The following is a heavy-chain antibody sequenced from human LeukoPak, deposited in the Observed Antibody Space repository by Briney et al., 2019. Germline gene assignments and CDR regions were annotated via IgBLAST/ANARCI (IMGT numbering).Heavy chain of an antibody. CDR1: GFTFSNHA. Sequence: GGSLRLSCAASGFTFSNHAMSWVSQAPGKGLEWVSAVHNSGDTTYYADSVKGRFTISRDNSKNTLYPQMNSLRGEVTAIYYCAKGRGHDYKWWHSWGQGTLVTVSS. D-gene: IGHD2-8*01. V-gene: IGHV3-23*01. J-gene: IGHJ4*02. CDR2: VHNSGDTT. CDR3: AKGRGHDYKWWHS.